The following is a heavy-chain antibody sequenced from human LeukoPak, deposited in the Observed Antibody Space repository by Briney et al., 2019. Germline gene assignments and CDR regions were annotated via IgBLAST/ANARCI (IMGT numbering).Heavy chain of an antibody. CDR3: VRAGDGYTKGWDY. D-gene: IGHD5-24*01. CDR1: GFTFHTFA. V-gene: IGHV3-64*01. CDR2: ISADGGST. Sequence: GGSLRLSCAASGFTFHTFAMHWVRQAPGKGLEYVSAISADGGSTYYANSVKGRFTISRGNSKNTLFLQMNSLRAEDTAVYYCVRAGDGYTKGWDYWGQGTLVTVSS. J-gene: IGHJ4*02.